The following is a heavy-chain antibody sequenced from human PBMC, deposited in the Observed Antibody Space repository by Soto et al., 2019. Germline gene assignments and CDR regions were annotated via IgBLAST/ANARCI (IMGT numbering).Heavy chain of an antibody. CDR3: ARYRMGPGDYYYGMEV. J-gene: IGHJ6*02. Sequence: QVQLQESGPGLVKPSETLSLTCTVSGAPISGDYWNWIRQPPGKGLEWIACLHCSGSTRYNPSLXFXVXMXXDTSKNQFSLKLSSVTAADTALYYCARYRMGPGDYYYGMEVWGQGTTVIVSS. CDR1: GAPISGDY. V-gene: IGHV4-59*08. CDR2: LHCSGST. D-gene: IGHD2-21*01.